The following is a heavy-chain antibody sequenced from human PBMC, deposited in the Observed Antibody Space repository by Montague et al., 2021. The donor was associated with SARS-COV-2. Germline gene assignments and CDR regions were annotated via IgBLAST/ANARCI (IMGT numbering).Heavy chain of an antibody. V-gene: IGHV4-4*02. J-gene: IGHJ4*02. CDR1: GASINNYENW. D-gene: IGHD1-26*01. Sequence: SETLSLTCAVSGASINNYENWWSWVRQPPGKGLEWIGEIYHIGAFNYNPSLTSRVTISIDTSRNQLSLRLSSVTAADTAVYYCARTRGGATRYFDYWGQGTLVTVSS. CDR2: IYHIGAF. CDR3: ARTRGGATRYFDY.